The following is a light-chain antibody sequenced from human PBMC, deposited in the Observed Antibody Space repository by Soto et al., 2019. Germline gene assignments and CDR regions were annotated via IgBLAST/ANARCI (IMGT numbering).Light chain of an antibody. CDR3: QQYNRYWT. Sequence: EIVLTQSPATLSVSPGERATLSCRASQSVSGDLAWYHHKPGQAPRLLIYDASTRALDTPARFAGSGAETEFTLTISSLFPDDFATYYCQQYNRYWTFGQGTKVDIK. CDR2: DAS. V-gene: IGKV3-15*01. J-gene: IGKJ1*01. CDR1: QSVSGD.